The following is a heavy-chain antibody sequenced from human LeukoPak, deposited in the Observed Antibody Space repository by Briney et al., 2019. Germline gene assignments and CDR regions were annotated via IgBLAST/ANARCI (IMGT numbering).Heavy chain of an antibody. CDR1: GFTFSSYG. V-gene: IGHV3-23*01. J-gene: IGHJ4*02. CDR3: ARSGPAGAFDY. Sequence: TGGSLRLSCAASGFTFSSYGMHWVRQAPGKGLEWVSGISGSGGSTYYADSVKGRFTISRDNSKNTLYVQMNSLRAEDTAVYYCARSGPAGAFDYWGQGTLVTVSS. CDR2: ISGSGGST. D-gene: IGHD2-2*01.